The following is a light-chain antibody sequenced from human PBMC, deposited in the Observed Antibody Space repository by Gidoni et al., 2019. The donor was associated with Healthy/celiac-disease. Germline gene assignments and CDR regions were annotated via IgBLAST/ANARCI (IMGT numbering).Light chain of an antibody. J-gene: IGKJ5*01. CDR2: DAS. V-gene: IGKV1-33*01. Sequence: EIQMTQSPSSLSASVGDRVTITCQASQGISNYLNLYQQKPGKAPKLLIYDASNLETGVPSRFSGSGSGTDFTFTISSLQPEDIATYYCQQYDNLPSTFGQGTRLEIK. CDR1: QGISNY. CDR3: QQYDNLPST.